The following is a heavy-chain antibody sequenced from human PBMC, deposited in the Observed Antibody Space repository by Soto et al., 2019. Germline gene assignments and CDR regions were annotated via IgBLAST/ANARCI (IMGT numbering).Heavy chain of an antibody. CDR2: INTDGSTT. V-gene: IGHV3-74*01. CDR3: ARGGAVAGLIEY. J-gene: IGHJ4*02. D-gene: IGHD6-13*01. CDR1: GFTFNTFW. Sequence: PWRPMRLSCAASGFTFNTFWMNWVRQAPGKGLVWVSRINTDGSTTNYADSVKGRFTISRDNAQSTLYLQMDSLRAEDTAVYYCARGGAVAGLIEYWGQGTLVTVSS.